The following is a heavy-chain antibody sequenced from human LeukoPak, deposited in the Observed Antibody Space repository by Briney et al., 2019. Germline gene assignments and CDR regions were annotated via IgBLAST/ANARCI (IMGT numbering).Heavy chain of an antibody. J-gene: IGHJ4*02. Sequence: PSETLSLTCTVSGGSISSGGYYWRWIRQHPGKDLEWIGYIYYSGSTYYNPSLKSRVTISVDTSKNQFSLKLSSVTAADTSVYYCARPADTAMLWGFDYWGQGTLVTVSS. CDR2: IYYSGST. CDR3: ARPADTAMLWGFDY. D-gene: IGHD5-18*01. CDR1: GGSISSGGYY. V-gene: IGHV4-31*03.